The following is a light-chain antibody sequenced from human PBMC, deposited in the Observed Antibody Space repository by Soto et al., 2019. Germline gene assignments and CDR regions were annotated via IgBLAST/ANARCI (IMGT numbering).Light chain of an antibody. J-gene: IGKJ1*01. V-gene: IGKV1-5*03. CDR2: KAS. Sequence: DIQMTQSPSTLSASVGDRVTITCRASQSISSWLAWYQQKPGKAPKLLIYKASSLESGVPSRFSGSGSGTEFTLTISSLQPDDFATYYCQQYNSYWKFGPGTKVEI. CDR3: QQYNSYWK. CDR1: QSISSW.